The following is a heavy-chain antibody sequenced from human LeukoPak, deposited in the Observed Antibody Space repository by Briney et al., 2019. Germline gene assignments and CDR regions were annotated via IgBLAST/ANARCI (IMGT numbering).Heavy chain of an antibody. D-gene: IGHD3-22*01. CDR3: AKFVRDYYDSSGYFGY. J-gene: IGHJ4*02. Sequence: PSETLSLTCAVDGGSFSGYYWSWIRQPPGKGLEWIGEINHSGSTNDNPSLKSRVTLSVHTSKNQFSLKLSSVPAADTAVYYCAKFVRDYYDSSGYFGYWGQGTLVTVSS. V-gene: IGHV4-34*01. CDR1: GGSFSGYY. CDR2: INHSGST.